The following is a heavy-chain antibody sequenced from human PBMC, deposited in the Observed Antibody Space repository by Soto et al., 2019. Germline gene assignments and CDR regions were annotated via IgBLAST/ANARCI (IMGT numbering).Heavy chain of an antibody. CDR2: MNPNSGNT. Sequence: ASVKVSCKASGYTFTSYDINWVRQATGQGLEWMGWMNPNSGNTGYAQKFQGRVTMTRNTSISTAYMELSSLRSEDTAVYYCARKRPYFGPTNWFDPWGQGTLVTVSS. D-gene: IGHD3-9*01. CDR1: GYTFTSYD. V-gene: IGHV1-8*01. CDR3: ARKRPYFGPTNWFDP. J-gene: IGHJ5*02.